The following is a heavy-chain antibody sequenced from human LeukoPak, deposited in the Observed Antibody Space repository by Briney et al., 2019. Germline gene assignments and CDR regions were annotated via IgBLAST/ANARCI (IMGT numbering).Heavy chain of an antibody. Sequence: GASVTVSCTASGYTFTSYGISWVRQAPGQGLEWMGWISAYNGNTNYAQKLQGRVTMTTDTSTSTAYMELRSLRSDDTAVYYCARAPPKRYTMVRGGNDYWGQGTLVTVSS. J-gene: IGHJ4*02. D-gene: IGHD3-10*01. CDR3: ARAPPKRYTMVRGGNDY. CDR1: GYTFTSYG. CDR2: ISAYNGNT. V-gene: IGHV1-18*01.